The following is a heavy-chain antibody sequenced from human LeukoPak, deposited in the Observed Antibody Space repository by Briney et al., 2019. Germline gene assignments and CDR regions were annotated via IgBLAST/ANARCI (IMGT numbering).Heavy chain of an antibody. CDR3: AKHTVTGHDY. Sequence: PSETLSLTCTVSGGSISSYYWSWIRQPPGKGLEWIGYIYYSGSTNYNPSLKSRVTISVDTSKNQFSLKLSSVTAADTAVYYCAKHTVTGHDYWGQGTLVTVSS. CDR1: GGSISSYY. D-gene: IGHD4-11*01. J-gene: IGHJ4*02. CDR2: IYYSGST. V-gene: IGHV4-59*01.